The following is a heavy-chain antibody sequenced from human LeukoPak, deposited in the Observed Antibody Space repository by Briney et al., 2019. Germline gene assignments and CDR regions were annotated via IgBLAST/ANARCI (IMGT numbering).Heavy chain of an antibody. J-gene: IGHJ4*02. CDR1: GFTFGYHA. V-gene: IGHV3-49*04. CDR3: TRDIVIISQPYYFAY. D-gene: IGHD3-10*01. Sequence: PGRSLGLSCTASGFTFGYHAINWVRQAPGRGLEWVGFIRSQAYSGTTEYATSVKDRFTISRDDSKSIAYLQMNSLKTEDTAVYYCTRDIVIISQPYYFAYWRQGSLVTVSS. CDR2: IRSQAYSGTT.